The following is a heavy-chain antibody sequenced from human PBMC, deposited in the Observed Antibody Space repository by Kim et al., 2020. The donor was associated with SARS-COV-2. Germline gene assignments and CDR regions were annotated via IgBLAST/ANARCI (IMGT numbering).Heavy chain of an antibody. J-gene: IGHJ4*02. CDR3: ASEYRASKAAGSLRDY. D-gene: IGHD6-13*01. V-gene: IGHV6-1*01. CDR1: GDSVSSNSAA. CDR2: TYYRSKWYN. Sequence: SQTLSLTCAISGDSVSSNSAAWNWIRQSPSRGLEWLGRTYYRSKWYNDYAVSVKSRITINPDTSKNQFSLQLNSVTPEDTAVYYCASEYRASKAAGSLRDYWGQGTLVTVSS.